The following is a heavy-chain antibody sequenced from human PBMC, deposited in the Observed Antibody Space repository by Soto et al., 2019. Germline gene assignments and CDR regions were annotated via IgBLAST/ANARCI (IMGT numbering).Heavy chain of an antibody. V-gene: IGHV1-18*01. CDR1: GYTFANYG. J-gene: IGHJ4*02. Sequence: QVQLVQSGAEVKKPGASVKVSCKASGYTFANYGISWVRQAPGQGLEWMGWISAYNGKTDYPQRLQGRVTMTTDTSTSTAYMEVRSLRSDDTATYYCARGHAGYCSATPCHWGLYLDSWGQGTLVTVSS. D-gene: IGHD2-15*01. CDR2: ISAYNGKT. CDR3: ARGHAGYCSATPCHWGLYLDS.